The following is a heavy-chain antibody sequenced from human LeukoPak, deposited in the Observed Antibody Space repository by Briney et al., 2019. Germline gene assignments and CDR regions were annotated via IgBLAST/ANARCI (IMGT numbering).Heavy chain of an antibody. Sequence: GRSLRLSCSASGFSFSYYGFHWVRQAPGKGLEWVALISYDGTNKYYADSVKGRFTISRDNAKNSLYLQMNSLRAEDTAVYYCARGQIRSKDNWFDPWGQGTLVTVPS. J-gene: IGHJ5*02. CDR3: ARGQIRSKDNWFDP. D-gene: IGHD2-2*01. CDR2: ISYDGTNK. V-gene: IGHV3-30*03. CDR1: GFSFSYYG.